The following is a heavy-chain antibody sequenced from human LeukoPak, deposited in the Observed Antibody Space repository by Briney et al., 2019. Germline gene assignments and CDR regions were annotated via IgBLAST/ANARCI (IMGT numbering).Heavy chain of an antibody. D-gene: IGHD3-22*01. J-gene: IGHJ3*02. Sequence: ASVKVSCKASGYTFTGYYMHWVRQAPGQGLEWMGWINPNSGGTNYAQKFQGRVTMTRDTSISTAYMELSRLRSDDTAVYYCARDGEYDSSGYYYVDIWGQGTMVTVSS. CDR3: ARDGEYDSSGYYYVDI. CDR1: GYTFTGYY. CDR2: INPNSGGT. V-gene: IGHV1-2*02.